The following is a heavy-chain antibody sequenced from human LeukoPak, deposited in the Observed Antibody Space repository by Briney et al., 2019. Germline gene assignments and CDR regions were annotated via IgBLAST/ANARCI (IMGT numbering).Heavy chain of an antibody. D-gene: IGHD6-13*01. V-gene: IGHV3-7*05. CDR2: IKKDGSEK. J-gene: IGHJ4*02. CDR3: ARGTLKAAATDFDY. CDR1: GFSFSDYW. Sequence: GGSLRLSCAASGFSFSDYWMSWVRQAPGKGLEWVANIKKDGSEKYYVDSVKGRFTISRDNAKNSLYLQMNSLRAEDTALYYCARGTLKAAATDFDYWGQGTLVTVSS.